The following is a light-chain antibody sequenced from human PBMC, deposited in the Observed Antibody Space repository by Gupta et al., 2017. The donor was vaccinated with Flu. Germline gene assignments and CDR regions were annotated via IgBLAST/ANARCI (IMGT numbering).Light chain of an antibody. CDR1: QSINNY. Sequence: SSLSASVGDRVTITCRASQSINNYLNWYKKKPGEAPKLLVYRASSWQSGVPSRFSGSGSGTDFTLTISSRQPEDCARYFCQQSDSTPLLTFGHGTKVDIK. CDR3: QQSDSTPLLT. V-gene: IGKV1-39*01. J-gene: IGKJ1*01. CDR2: RAS.